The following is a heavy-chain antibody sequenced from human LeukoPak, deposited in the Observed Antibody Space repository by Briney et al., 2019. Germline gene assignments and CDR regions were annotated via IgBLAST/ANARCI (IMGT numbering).Heavy chain of an antibody. CDR1: GFTFSDYY. Sequence: PGGSLRLSCAASGFTFSDYYMSWIRQAPGKGLEWVSYISSSGSTIYYADSVKGRFTISRDNAKNTIYLHMNNLRAEDTALYYCAKDGQAFNSNWDYFDSWGQGTLVTVSS. CDR3: AKDGQAFNSNWDYFDS. CDR2: ISSSGSTI. D-gene: IGHD7-27*01. V-gene: IGHV3-11*01. J-gene: IGHJ4*02.